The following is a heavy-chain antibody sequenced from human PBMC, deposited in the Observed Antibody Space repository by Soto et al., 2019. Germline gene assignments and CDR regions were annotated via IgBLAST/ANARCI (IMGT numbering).Heavy chain of an antibody. J-gene: IGHJ3*02. D-gene: IGHD6-13*01. CDR3: TTTRPGTNVFDN. Sequence: EVQLVESGGGLVEPGGSIRLSCAASGITLSNAWMNWVRQAPGKGLEWVGRIRSNGEGGATEYAAPVEGRFTFSRDDSKNTLFLQMSGLKAEDTGVYYCTTTRPGTNVFDNWGQGTMVTVSS. CDR1: GITLSNAW. V-gene: IGHV3-15*01. CDR2: IRSNGEGGAT.